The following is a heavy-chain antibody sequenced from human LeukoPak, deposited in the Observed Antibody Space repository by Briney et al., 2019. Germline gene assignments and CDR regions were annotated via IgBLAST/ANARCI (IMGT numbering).Heavy chain of an antibody. Sequence: GASVKVSCKASGYTFTGYYMYLVRQAPGQALEGIGWINPNSGGTNYAQKFQGRVTMTRDTSISTASMELSRLRSDDTAVYYCARYDGTYYYYYMDVWGKGTTVTVSS. CDR3: ARYDGTYYYYYMDV. J-gene: IGHJ6*03. D-gene: IGHD4-23*01. CDR1: GYTFTGYY. V-gene: IGHV1-2*02. CDR2: INPNSGGT.